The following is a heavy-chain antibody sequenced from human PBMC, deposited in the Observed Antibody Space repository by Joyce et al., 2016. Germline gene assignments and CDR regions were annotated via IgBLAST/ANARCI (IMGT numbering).Heavy chain of an antibody. CDR3: ATDRKVIPPILIRGVFDF. Sequence: VQLVESGGGLVKPGGSLRLSCAASGFTFSNAWLTWVRQAPVKGLEWVGRIKSESDGGTTAFAAPLKGRFTISRDDSRNTVYLQMFSLRIEDTALYYCATDRKVIPPILIRGVFDFWGPGSLVTVSS. CDR1: GFTFSNAW. CDR2: IKSESDGGTT. V-gene: IGHV3-15*01. D-gene: IGHD2-21*01. J-gene: IGHJ4*02.